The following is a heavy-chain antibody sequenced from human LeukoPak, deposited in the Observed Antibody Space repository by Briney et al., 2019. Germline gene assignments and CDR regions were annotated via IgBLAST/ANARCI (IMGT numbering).Heavy chain of an antibody. CDR1: GYTFTSYA. J-gene: IGHJ5*02. CDR2: INAGNGNT. Sequence: ASVKVSCKASGYTFTSYAMHWVRQAPGQRLEWMGWINAGNGNTKYSQKFQGRVTITRDTSASTAYMELSSLRSEDTAVYYCATDLSPSYSSSWYVGGIARTTWGQGTLVTVSS. V-gene: IGHV1-3*01. D-gene: IGHD6-13*01. CDR3: ATDLSPSYSSSWYVGGIARTT.